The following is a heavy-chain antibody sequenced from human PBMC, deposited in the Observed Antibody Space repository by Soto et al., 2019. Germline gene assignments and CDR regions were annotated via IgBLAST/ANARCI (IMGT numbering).Heavy chain of an antibody. Sequence: QLQLQESGPGLVKPSETLSLTCTVSGGSISSSSYYWGWIRQPPGKGLEWIGSIYYSGSTYYNPSLKSRVPISVDTSKNQFSLKLSSVTAADTAVYYCARHEIAVAGTDEYFQHWGQGTLVTVSS. CDR3: ARHEIAVAGTDEYFQH. D-gene: IGHD6-19*01. CDR1: GGSISSSSYY. J-gene: IGHJ1*01. CDR2: IYYSGST. V-gene: IGHV4-39*01.